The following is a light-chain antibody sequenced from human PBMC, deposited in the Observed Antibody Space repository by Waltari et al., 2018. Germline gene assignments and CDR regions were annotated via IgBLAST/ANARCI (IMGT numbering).Light chain of an antibody. V-gene: IGKV1-39*01. CDR1: QNIDTY. CDR3: QQSYTNPPT. J-gene: IGKJ1*01. Sequence: DIQMTQSPSSLSAVVGDRITISCRASQNIDTYLNWYQSKPGKAPELLISSASSLQSGVPSRFSGSGSGTDFSLTVSSLQPEDCATYFCQQSYTNPPTFGPGTKVEIK. CDR2: SAS.